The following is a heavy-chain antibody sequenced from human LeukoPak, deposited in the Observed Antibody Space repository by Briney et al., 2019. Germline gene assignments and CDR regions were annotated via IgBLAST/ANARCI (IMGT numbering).Heavy chain of an antibody. J-gene: IGHJ5*02. CDR2: VYYTATT. CDR1: GDSITNISYY. D-gene: IGHD6-13*01. V-gene: IGHV4-39*07. Sequence: PSETLSLTCSVSGDSITNISYYWGWIRQPPGKGLEWIATVYYTATTYSNPSLKSRVTISVDSSKNEVSLKVTSVTAADTAVYYCARDPVAGTGTDTWGQGTLVTVSS. CDR3: ARDPVAGTGTDT.